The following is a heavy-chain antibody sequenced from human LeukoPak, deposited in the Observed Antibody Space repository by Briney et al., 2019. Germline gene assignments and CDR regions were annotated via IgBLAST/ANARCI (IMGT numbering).Heavy chain of an antibody. V-gene: IGHV3-23*01. CDR1: GFTFSSYG. J-gene: IGHJ4*02. CDR2: ITGSDGST. D-gene: IGHD2-21*02. CDR3: AKARLPHCGSDCLEY. Sequence: GGSLRLSCAASGFTFSSYGMSWVRHAPGKGLERVSSITGSDGSTYYADSVKGRFTISRDNSKNTLYLQMNSLTAEDTAVHYCAKARLPHCGSDCLEYWGQGNLVTVSS.